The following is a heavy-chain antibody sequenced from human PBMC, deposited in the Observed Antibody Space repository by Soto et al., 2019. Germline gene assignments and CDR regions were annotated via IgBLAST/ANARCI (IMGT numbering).Heavy chain of an antibody. J-gene: IGHJ5*01. D-gene: IGHD3-10*01. V-gene: IGHV1-8*02. CDR2: MNPNSGNT. CDR3: TRAYGAETFDC. Sequence: ASVKVSCKASGYTFNNYDIHWVRQAPGHGLEWMGWMNPNSGNTGYAQNFRGRVTMTQNTAIGTAYMELSSLRSDDTATYYCTRAYGAETFDCWGQGTRVTSPQ. CDR1: GYTFNNYD.